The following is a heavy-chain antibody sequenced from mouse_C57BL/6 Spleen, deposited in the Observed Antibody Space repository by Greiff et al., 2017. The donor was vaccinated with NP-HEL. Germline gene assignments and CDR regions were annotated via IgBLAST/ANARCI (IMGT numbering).Heavy chain of an antibody. D-gene: IGHD3-3*01. CDR3: AREGDRAWFAD. Sequence: EVKLVESGGGLVQPGGSLSLSCAASGFTFTDYYMSWVRQPPGKALEWLGFISNNANGYTSAYSASVQVRFTISRDNSQSILYLRMNALRAEDSATYYSAREGDRAWFADWGKGTLVTVSA. CDR1: GFTFTDYY. CDR2: ISNNANGYTS. V-gene: IGHV7-3*01. J-gene: IGHJ3*01.